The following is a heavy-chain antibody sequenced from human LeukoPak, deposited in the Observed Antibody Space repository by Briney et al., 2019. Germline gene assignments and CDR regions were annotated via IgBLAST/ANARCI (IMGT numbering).Heavy chain of an antibody. CDR1: GGSISSYC. CDR3: ARLVAVAGFGFDY. D-gene: IGHD6-19*01. Sequence: SETLSLTCTVSGGSISSYCWSWIRQPPGKGLEWIGYIYYSGSTNYNPSLKSRVTISVDTSKNQFSLKLSSVTAADTAVYYCARLVAVAGFGFDYWGQGTLVTVSS. V-gene: IGHV4-59*08. J-gene: IGHJ4*02. CDR2: IYYSGST.